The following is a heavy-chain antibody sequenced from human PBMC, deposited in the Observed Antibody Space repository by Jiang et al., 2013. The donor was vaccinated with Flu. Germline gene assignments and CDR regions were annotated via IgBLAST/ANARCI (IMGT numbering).Heavy chain of an antibody. CDR2: IYPGDSDT. Sequence: YSFTSYWIGWVRQMPGKGLEWMGIIYPGDSDTRYSPSFQGQVTISADKSISTAYLQWSSLKASDTAMYYCARPAPDSGSYIGGGMDVWGQGTTVTVSS. V-gene: IGHV5-51*01. CDR1: YSFTSYW. CDR3: ARPAPDSGSYIGGGMDV. D-gene: IGHD1-26*01. J-gene: IGHJ6*02.